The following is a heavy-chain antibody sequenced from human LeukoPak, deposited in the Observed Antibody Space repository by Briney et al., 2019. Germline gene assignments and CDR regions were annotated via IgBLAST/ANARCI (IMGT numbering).Heavy chain of an antibody. Sequence: SVKVSCKASGGTFSSYAISWVRQAPGQGLEWMGRIIPIFGTANYAQKFQGRVTITTDESTSTAYMELSSLRSKDTAAYYCARGGRIAARTHDAFDIWGQGTMVTVSS. CDR3: ARGGRIAARTHDAFDI. V-gene: IGHV1-69*05. D-gene: IGHD6-6*01. J-gene: IGHJ3*02. CDR2: IIPIFGTA. CDR1: GGTFSSYA.